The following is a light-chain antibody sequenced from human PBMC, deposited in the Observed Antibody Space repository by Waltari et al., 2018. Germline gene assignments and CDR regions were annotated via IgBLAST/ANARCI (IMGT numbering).Light chain of an antibody. J-gene: IGLJ3*02. V-gene: IGLV1-51*01. CDR2: QDY. CDR3: GTWDRSLNIVM. Sequence: QSVLTQPPSVSAAPGQRVTISCSGSSFASARGCVSWCQQLPRTAPKLLIYQDYKRPSEIPDRFSGSKSGTSATLGITGLQTGDEADYYCGTWDRSLNIVMFGGGTKLTVL. CDR1: SFASARGC.